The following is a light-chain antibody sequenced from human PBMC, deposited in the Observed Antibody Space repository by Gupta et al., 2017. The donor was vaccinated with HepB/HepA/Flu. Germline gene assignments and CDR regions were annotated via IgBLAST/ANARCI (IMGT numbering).Light chain of an antibody. CDR1: QSLNNDY. CDR2: GAS. V-gene: IGKV3-20*01. J-gene: IGKJ2*01. CDR3: QQYGSTPLSN. Sequence: NVLTQSPDTLSLSPGERVTLSCRASQSLNNDYLDWYQQKPGQAPRLLIYGASSRDTGLSDRFSGSASGTDLTLTISVRELEDSALYYCQQYGSTPLSNFGQGTKLEIK.